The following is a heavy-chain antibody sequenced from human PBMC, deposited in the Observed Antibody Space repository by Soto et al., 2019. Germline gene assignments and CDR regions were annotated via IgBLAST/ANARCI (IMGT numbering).Heavy chain of an antibody. V-gene: IGHV3-30*03. J-gene: IGHJ4*02. CDR1: GFSFSSYG. Sequence: GGSLRLSCAASGFSFSSYGMEWVRLAPGKGLEWVAATTYDGGIKHYVDSVKGRFTISRDNSKNTLYLQMNSLRAEDTAVYYCARALRAGSVVTSPSFDYWGQGTLVTVSS. CDR2: TTYDGGIK. CDR3: ARALRAGSVVTSPSFDY. D-gene: IGHD2-2*01.